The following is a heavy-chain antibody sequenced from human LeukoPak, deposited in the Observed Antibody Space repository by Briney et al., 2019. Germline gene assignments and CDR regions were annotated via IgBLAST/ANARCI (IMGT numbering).Heavy chain of an antibody. V-gene: IGHV3-48*01. CDR3: ARDPLLAAAGFFDY. CDR2: ISSSSSTI. D-gene: IGHD6-13*01. J-gene: IGHJ4*02. CDR1: GFTFSRYW. Sequence: GGSLRLSCAASGFTFSRYWMSWVRQAPGKGLEWVSYISSSSSTIYYADSVKGRFTISRDNAKNSLYLQMNSLRAEDTAVYYCARDPLLAAAGFFDYWGQGTLVTVSS.